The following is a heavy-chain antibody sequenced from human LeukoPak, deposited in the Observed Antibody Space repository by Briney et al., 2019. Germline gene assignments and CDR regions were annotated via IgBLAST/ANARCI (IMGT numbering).Heavy chain of an antibody. CDR1: GGSFSGYY. D-gene: IGHD3-22*01. CDR3: ARWGDSSGYSPRFDY. V-gene: IGHV4-34*01. CDR2: INHSGST. Sequence: PSETLSLTCAVYGGSFSGYYWSWIRQPPGKGLEWIGEINHSGSTNYNPSLKSRVTISVDTSKNQFSLKLSSVTAADTAVYYCARWGDSSGYSPRFDYWGQGTLVTVSS. J-gene: IGHJ4*02.